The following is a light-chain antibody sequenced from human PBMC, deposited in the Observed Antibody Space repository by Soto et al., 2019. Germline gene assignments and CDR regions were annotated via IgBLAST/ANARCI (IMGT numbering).Light chain of an antibody. J-gene: IGLJ1*01. Sequence: QSVLTQPASVSGSPGQSITISCTGTSSDIGAYNSVSWYQQHPGKAPKLMIYEVSNRPSGVSNRFSASKSGNTASLTISGLQAEDEADYYCSSRTTSNPYVFGTGTKVTV. V-gene: IGLV2-14*01. CDR3: SSRTTSNPYV. CDR2: EVS. CDR1: SSDIGAYNS.